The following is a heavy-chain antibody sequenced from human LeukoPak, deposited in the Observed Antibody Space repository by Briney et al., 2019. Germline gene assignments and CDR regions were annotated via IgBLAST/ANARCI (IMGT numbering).Heavy chain of an antibody. CDR2: INPSGGST. J-gene: IGHJ4*02. CDR1: GYTFTSYY. D-gene: IGHD3-22*01. Sequence: GASVKVSCTASGYTFTSYYMHWVRQAPGQGLEWMGIINPSGGSTSYAQKFQGRVTMTRDMSTSTVYMELSSLRSEDTAVYYCLTYYYDSSGYYYFDYWGQGTLVTVSS. CDR3: LTYYYDSSGYYYFDY. V-gene: IGHV1-46*01.